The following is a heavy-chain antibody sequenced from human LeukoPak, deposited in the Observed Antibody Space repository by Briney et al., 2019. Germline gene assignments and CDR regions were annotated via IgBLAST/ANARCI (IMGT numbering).Heavy chain of an antibody. CDR1: GXSISGYY. CDR2: VYSSGST. D-gene: IGHD4-23*01. V-gene: IGHV4-59*08. J-gene: IGHJ3*02. CDR3: ARSGTRSGGAFDI. Sequence: PSETLSLTCTVSGXSISGYYWSWIRQSPGKGLEWIAYVYSSGSTNYNPSLYSRVTISLDTSKNQFSLKLSSVTAADTAVYFCARSGTRSGGAFDIWGQGTMVTVSS.